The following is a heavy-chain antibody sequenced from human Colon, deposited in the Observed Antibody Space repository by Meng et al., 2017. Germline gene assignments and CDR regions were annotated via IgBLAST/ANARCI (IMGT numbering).Heavy chain of an antibody. D-gene: IGHD1-20*01. CDR3: ASYNWNKFEL. V-gene: IGHV4-59*01. CDR1: GGSMSSYF. CDR2: VLYSESA. Sequence: VLPPGRGPGWVTPSETLSLTSTVSGGSMSSYFWGWIRQPPGKGLEWIGHVLYSESADYNPSLKSRVTISVDPSKNQFSLNLSSVTAADTAVYFCASYNWNKFELWGQGTLVTVSS. J-gene: IGHJ4*02.